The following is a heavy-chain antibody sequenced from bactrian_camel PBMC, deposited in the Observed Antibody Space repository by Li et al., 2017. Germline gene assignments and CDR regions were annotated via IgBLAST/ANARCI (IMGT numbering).Heavy chain of an antibody. D-gene: IGHD1*01. CDR2: VKSIDTTT. CDR1: GFTFSSYW. J-gene: IGHJ6*01. Sequence: QLVESGGGLVQPGGSLTLSCAASGFTFSSYWMYWVRQAPGKGLEWVARVKSIDTTTVYADSVKGRFTISRDNAKNTVNLLMNNLRPEDTGTYYCVRDRGEYADEAFAYWGQGTQVTVS. V-gene: IGHV3S25*01. CDR3: VRDRGEYADEAFAY.